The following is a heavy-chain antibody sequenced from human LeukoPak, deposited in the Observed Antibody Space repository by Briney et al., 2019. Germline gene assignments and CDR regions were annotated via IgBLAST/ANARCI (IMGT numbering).Heavy chain of an antibody. CDR1: GGTFSSYA. V-gene: IGHV1-69*04. CDR3: ARSAYYYDSSGYD. CDR2: IIPILGIA. Sequence: SVKVSCKASGGTFSSYAISWVRQAPGQGLEWMGRIIPILGIANCAQKFQGRVTITADKSTSTAYMELSSLRSEDTAVYYCARSAYYYDSSGYDWGQGTLVTVSS. J-gene: IGHJ4*02. D-gene: IGHD3-22*01.